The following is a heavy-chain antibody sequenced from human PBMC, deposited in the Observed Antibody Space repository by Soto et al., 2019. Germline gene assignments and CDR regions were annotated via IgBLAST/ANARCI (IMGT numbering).Heavy chain of an antibody. D-gene: IGHD3-22*01. V-gene: IGHV4-59*01. J-gene: IGHJ4*02. CDR2: IYYSGST. CDR3: AREYSGYCDD. Sequence: SETLSLTCTVSGGSISSYYWSWIRQPPGKGLEWIGYIYYSGSTNYNPSLKSRVTISVDTSKNQLSLKLSSVTAADTAVYYCAREYSGYCDDWGQGTLVTVSS. CDR1: GGSISSYY.